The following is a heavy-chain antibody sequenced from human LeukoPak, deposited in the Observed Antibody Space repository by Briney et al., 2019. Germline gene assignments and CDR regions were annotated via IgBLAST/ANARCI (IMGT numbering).Heavy chain of an antibody. CDR1: GFTFSSYA. CDR2: ISYDGSNK. CDR3: AKDSAGTVLHVSWVRPNWFDP. Sequence: GRSLRLSCAASGFTFSSYAMYWVRQAPGKGLEWVAVISYDGSNKYYADSVKGRFTISRDNAKNSLYLQMNSLRAEDTAVYYCAKDSAGTVLHVSWVRPNWFDPWGQGTLVTVSS. D-gene: IGHD6-13*01. V-gene: IGHV3-30-3*01. J-gene: IGHJ5*02.